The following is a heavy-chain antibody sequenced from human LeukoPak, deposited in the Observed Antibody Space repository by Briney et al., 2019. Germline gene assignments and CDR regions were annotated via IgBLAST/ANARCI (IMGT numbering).Heavy chain of an antibody. CDR3: ASDLRYPAN. CDR2: ISSSSSYI. V-gene: IGHV3-21*01. J-gene: IGHJ4*02. CDR1: GFIFSSNT. D-gene: IGHD4-17*01. Sequence: GGSLRLSCAASGFIFSSNTMNWVRQAPGKGLEWVSSISSSSSYIYYADSVKGRFIISRDNAKNSLFLQMNSLRAEDTSVYYCASDLRYPANWGQGTLVTVSS.